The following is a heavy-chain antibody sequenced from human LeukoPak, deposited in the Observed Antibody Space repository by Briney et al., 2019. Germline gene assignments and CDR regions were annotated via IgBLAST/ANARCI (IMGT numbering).Heavy chain of an antibody. V-gene: IGHV3-53*01. CDR2: IYSGGST. CDR1: GFTVSSNY. CDR3: ARSAEQQLPPYYYYYYMDV. J-gene: IGHJ6*03. D-gene: IGHD6-13*01. Sequence: GGSLRLSCAASGFTVSSNYMSWVRQAPGKGLKWVSVIYSGGSTYYADSVKGRFTISRDNSKNTLYLQMNSLRAEDTAVYYCARSAEQQLPPYYYYYYMDVWGKGTTVTVSS.